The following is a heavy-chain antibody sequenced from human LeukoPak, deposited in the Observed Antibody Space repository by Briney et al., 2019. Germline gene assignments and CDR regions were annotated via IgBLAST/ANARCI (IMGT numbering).Heavy chain of an antibody. CDR1: GFTFSSYG. J-gene: IGHJ4*02. D-gene: IGHD4-23*01. CDR3: AKEEDYRTSTVVNLFDY. Sequence: PGGSLRLSCAASGFTFSSYGMHWVRQAPGKGLEWVAVISYDGSNKYYADSVKGRFTISGDNSKNTLYLQMNSLRAEDTAVYYCAKEEDYRTSTVVNLFDYWGQGTLVAVSS. CDR2: ISYDGSNK. V-gene: IGHV3-30*18.